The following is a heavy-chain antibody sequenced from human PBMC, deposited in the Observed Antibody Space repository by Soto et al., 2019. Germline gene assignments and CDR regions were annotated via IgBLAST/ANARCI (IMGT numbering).Heavy chain of an antibody. CDR2: ISYDGSNK. J-gene: IGHJ4*02. V-gene: IGHV3-30*18. D-gene: IGHD3-3*01. Sequence: PGGSLRLSCAASGFTFSSYGMHWVRQAPGKGLEWVAVISYDGSNKYYADSVKGRFTISRDNSKNTLYLQMNSLRAEDTAVYYCAKDFRDLTYYFDYWGQGTLVTVSS. CDR1: GFTFSSYG. CDR3: AKDFRDLTYYFDY.